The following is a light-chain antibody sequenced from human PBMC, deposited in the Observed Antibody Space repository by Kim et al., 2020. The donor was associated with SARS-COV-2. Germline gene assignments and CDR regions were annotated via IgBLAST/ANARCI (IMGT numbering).Light chain of an antibody. CDR3: QQRSNWPLT. CDR1: QSVSSN. Sequence: LSQGKRATLSGRASQSVSSNLAWYQQKPDQAPRLLIYDASNRATGIPARFSGSGSGTDFTLTISSLEPEDFAVYYCQQRSNWPLTFGGGTKVDIK. J-gene: IGKJ4*01. V-gene: IGKV3-11*01. CDR2: DAS.